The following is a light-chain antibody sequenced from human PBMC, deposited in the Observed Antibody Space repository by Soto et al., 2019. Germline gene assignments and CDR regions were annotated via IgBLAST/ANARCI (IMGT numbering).Light chain of an antibody. J-gene: IGKJ2*01. V-gene: IGKV4-1*01. CDR1: QTVLLSSNNKNY. CDR2: WAS. CDR3: QQYYSTPPT. Sequence: DIVMTQSPDSLALSLGERATINCKSSQTVLLSSNNKNYVAWYQQKPGQPPKLLIYWASTRQSGVPERFSGSGSGPDFTLTISSLQAEDVAVYYCQQYYSTPPTFGQGTTLEIK.